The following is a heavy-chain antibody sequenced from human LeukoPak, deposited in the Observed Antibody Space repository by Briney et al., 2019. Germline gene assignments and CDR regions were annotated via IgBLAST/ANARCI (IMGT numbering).Heavy chain of an antibody. Sequence: PGGSLRLSCAASGFTVSSNYMSGVRQAPGRGLEWVSDIYSGGSPYYADSVKGRYTIPRDNTKNTLYLQMNSLNAEETAVYYCASSWYYFDYWGQGTLVTVSS. CDR2: IYSGGSP. J-gene: IGHJ4*02. CDR1: GFTVSSNY. D-gene: IGHD6-13*01. V-gene: IGHV3-66*01. CDR3: ASSWYYFDY.